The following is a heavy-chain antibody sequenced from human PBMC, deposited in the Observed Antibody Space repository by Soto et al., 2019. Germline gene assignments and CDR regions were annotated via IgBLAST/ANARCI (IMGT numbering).Heavy chain of an antibody. CDR1: GYTFTSDD. D-gene: IGHD6-13*01. V-gene: IGHV1-8*01. Sequence: QVQLVQSGAEVKKPGASVKVSCKASGYTFTSDDINWVRQATGQGLEWMGWMNPYSGVTGYAQKFQGRVTMTRDTSISTAYMELSSLSSEDTAVYYCARGVAAAGTDWFDPWGQGTLVTVSS. CDR2: MNPYSGVT. J-gene: IGHJ5*02. CDR3: ARGVAAAGTDWFDP.